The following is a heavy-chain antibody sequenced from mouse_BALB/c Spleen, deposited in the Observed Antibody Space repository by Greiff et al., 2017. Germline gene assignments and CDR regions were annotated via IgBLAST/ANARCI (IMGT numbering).Heavy chain of an antibody. Sequence: EVQVVESGGGLVKPGGSLKLSCAASGFTFSSYAMSWVRQSPEKRLEWVAEISSGGSYTYYPDTVTGRFTISRDNAKNTLYLEMSSLRSEDTAMYYCAREGFITTDYYAMDYWGQGTSVTVSS. V-gene: IGHV5-9-4*01. D-gene: IGHD1-2*01. J-gene: IGHJ4*01. CDR3: AREGFITTDYYAMDY. CDR2: ISSGGSYT. CDR1: GFTFSSYA.